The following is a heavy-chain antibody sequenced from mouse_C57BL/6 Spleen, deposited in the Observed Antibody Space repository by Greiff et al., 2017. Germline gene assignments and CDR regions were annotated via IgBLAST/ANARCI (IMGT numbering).Heavy chain of an antibody. Sequence: VQLQQPGAELVKPGASVKLSCKASGYTFTSYWMHWVKQRPGQGLEWIGMIHPNSGSTNYNEKFKSKATLTVDKSSSTAYMQLSSLTSEDSAVYYCARTYYDYDEYYFDYWGQGTTLTVSS. J-gene: IGHJ2*01. CDR1: GYTFTSYW. CDR3: ARTYYDYDEYYFDY. V-gene: IGHV1-64*01. D-gene: IGHD2-4*01. CDR2: IHPNSGST.